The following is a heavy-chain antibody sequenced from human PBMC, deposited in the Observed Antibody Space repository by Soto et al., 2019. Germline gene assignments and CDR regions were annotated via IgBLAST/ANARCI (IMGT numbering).Heavy chain of an antibody. J-gene: IGHJ3*02. CDR2: IIPMLGVR. V-gene: IGHV1-69*02. CDR3: TIGSWAGGVFDI. CDR1: GGTFSTYS. Sequence: QVQLVQSGAEVKKPGSSVKVSCKDSGGTFSTYSMFWVRQAPGQGLEWMGRIIPMLGVRNFAQRFQDRVTITADKSTATVHMELRNLRSEDTGLDYCTIGSWAGGVFDIWGQGTMVTVSS. D-gene: IGHD3-3*01.